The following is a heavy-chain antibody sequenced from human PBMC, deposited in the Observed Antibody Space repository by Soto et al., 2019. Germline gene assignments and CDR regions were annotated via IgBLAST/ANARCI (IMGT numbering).Heavy chain of an antibody. J-gene: IGHJ5*02. CDR3: ARGHTLRYFDWLNGNWFDP. CDR1: GGSFSGYY. V-gene: IGHV4-34*01. D-gene: IGHD3-9*01. CDR2: INHSGST. Sequence: PSETLSLTCAVYGGSFSGYYLSWIRQPPGKGLEWIGEINHSGSTNYNPSLKSRVTISVDTSKNQFSLKLSSVTAADTAVYYCARGHTLRYFDWLNGNWFDPWGQGTLVTVSS.